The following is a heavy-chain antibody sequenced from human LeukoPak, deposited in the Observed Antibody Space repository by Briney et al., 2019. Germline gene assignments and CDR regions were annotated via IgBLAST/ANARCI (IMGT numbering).Heavy chain of an antibody. J-gene: IGHJ4*02. CDR2: ISSSSSTI. Sequence: GGSLRLSCAASGFTFSSYSMNWVRQAPGKGLEWVSYISSSSSTIYYADSVKGRFTISRDNAKNSLYLQMNSLRAEDTAVYYCAREPRGGDCKFDYWGQGTLVTVSS. D-gene: IGHD2-21*02. V-gene: IGHV3-48*01. CDR3: AREPRGGDCKFDY. CDR1: GFTFSSYS.